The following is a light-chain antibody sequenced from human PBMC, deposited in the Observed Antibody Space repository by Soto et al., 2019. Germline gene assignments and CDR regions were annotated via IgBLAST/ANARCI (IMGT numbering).Light chain of an antibody. CDR3: QKYNNGGPLT. CDR2: AAS. V-gene: IGKV1-27*01. CDR1: QGISNN. J-gene: IGKJ4*01. Sequence: DIQMTQSPSSLSASVGDRVTITCRASQGISNNLAWYQQKAGKVPKLLIYAASTLQSGVPSRFSGSGSGTDFTLTISSLQPEDVATYYCQKYNNGGPLTFGGGTKVEIK.